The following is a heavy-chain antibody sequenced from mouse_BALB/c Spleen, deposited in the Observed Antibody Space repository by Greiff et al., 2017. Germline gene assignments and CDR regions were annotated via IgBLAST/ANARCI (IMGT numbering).Heavy chain of an antibody. D-gene: IGHD1-1*01. CDR3: ARSFITVVAPYAMDY. J-gene: IGHJ4*01. CDR1: GYSFTSYW. Sequence: VQLQESGPQLVRPGASVKISCKASGYSFTSYWMHWVQQRPGQGLEWIGMIDPSDSATRLNQKFKDKATLTVDKSSSTAYMQLSSPTSEDSAVYYCARSFITVVAPYAMDYWGQGTSVTVSS. CDR2: IDPSDSAT. V-gene: IGHV1S126*01.